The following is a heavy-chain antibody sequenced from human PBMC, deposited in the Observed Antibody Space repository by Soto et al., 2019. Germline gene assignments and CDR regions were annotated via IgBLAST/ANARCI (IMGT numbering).Heavy chain of an antibody. J-gene: IGHJ3*02. CDR1: GGSISSSSYY. Sequence: SETLSLTCTVSGGSISSSSYYWGWIRQPPGKGLEWIGSMYYSGSTSYNPSLKSRVTISVDTSKNQLSLKLSSVTASDTAVYYCARHPYSAPYIVVVATAIVLDAFDIWGQGTMVTVSS. CDR2: MYYSGST. CDR3: ARHPYSAPYIVVVATAIVLDAFDI. D-gene: IGHD2-2*01. V-gene: IGHV4-39*01.